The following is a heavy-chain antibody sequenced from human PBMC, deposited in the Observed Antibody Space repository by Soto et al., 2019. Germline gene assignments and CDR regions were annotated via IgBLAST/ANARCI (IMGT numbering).Heavy chain of an antibody. CDR3: AKDIFDSGWDSLFDY. CDR1: GFTFSSYA. D-gene: IGHD6-19*01. V-gene: IGHV3-23*01. J-gene: IGHJ4*02. CDR2: ISGSGGST. Sequence: GGSLRLSCAASGFTFSSYAMSWVRQAPGKGLEWVSAISGSGGSTYYADSVKGRLTISRDNSKNTLYLQMNSLRAEDTAVYYCAKDIFDSGWDSLFDYWGQGTLVTVSS.